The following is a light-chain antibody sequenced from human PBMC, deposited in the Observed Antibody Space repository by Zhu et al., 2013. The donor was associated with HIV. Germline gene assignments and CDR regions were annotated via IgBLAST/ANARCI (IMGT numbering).Light chain of an antibody. CDR3: QHYDRSLPGFT. CDR1: QTVSSSY. J-gene: IGKJ3*01. V-gene: IGKV3-20*01. CDR2: GAS. Sequence: IVLTQSPGPLSLSPGERVILSCRASQTVSSSYLAWYQHKPGQAPRLLIYGASTRATGIPDRFSGSGSGTDFTLTISRLEPEDFAMYYCQHYDRSLPGFTFGPGTKVEI.